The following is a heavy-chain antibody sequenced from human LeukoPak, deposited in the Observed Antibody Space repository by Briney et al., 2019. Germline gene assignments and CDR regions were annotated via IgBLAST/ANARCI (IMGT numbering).Heavy chain of an antibody. D-gene: IGHD6-13*01. Sequence: SETLSLTCTVSGGSISSSSYYWGWIRQPPGKGLEWIGSIYYSGSTYYNPSLKSRVTISVDTSKNQFSLKLSSVTAADTAVYHCASLKRSWYLHSSSQTIDYWGQGTLVTVSS. CDR3: ASLKRSWYLHSSSQTIDY. CDR1: GGSISSSSYY. J-gene: IGHJ4*02. V-gene: IGHV4-39*01. CDR2: IYYSGST.